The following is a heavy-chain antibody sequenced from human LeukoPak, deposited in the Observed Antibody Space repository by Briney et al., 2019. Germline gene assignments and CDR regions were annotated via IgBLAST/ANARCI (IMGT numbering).Heavy chain of an antibody. J-gene: IGHJ5*02. D-gene: IGHD3-3*01. Sequence: GGSLRLSCAASGFTFSSYGMHWVRQAPGKGLEWVAVISYDGSNKYYADSVKGRFTISRDNSKNTLYLQMNSLRAEDTAVYYCAREPGVVIIRYWFDPWGQGTLVTVSS. CDR2: ISYDGSNK. CDR1: GFTFSSYG. CDR3: AREPGVVIIRYWFDP. V-gene: IGHV3-30*03.